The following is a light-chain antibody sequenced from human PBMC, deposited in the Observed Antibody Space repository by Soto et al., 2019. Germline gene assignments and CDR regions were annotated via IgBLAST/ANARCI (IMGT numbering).Light chain of an antibody. CDR2: EVS. CDR3: SSYTGRRSSEV. CDR1: TSDVGGYIS. J-gene: IGLJ1*01. V-gene: IGLV2-14*01. Sequence: QSVLTQPASVSGSPGQSLTISCTGTTSDVGGYISVSWYQKHPGKAPKLMIYEVSNRPSGVSNRFSGSKSGDTASLTISGLQAEDEAYYSGSSYTGRRSSEVFGSGTKVNV.